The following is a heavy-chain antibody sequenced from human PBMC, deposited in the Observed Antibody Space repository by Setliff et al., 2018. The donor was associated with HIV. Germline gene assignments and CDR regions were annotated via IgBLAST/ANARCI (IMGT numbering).Heavy chain of an antibody. CDR2: ISGLGGGTI. Sequence: GGSLRLSCATSGFTFDSYSIIWVRQAPGKGLEWVSYISGLGGGTIYYADSVRGRFTISRDDAEKSVYLQMNSLRAEDTAVYHCAKDPRAAVATICDYWGQGTLVTVSS. J-gene: IGHJ4*02. V-gene: IGHV3-48*01. CDR1: GFTFDSYS. CDR3: AKDPRAAVATICDY. D-gene: IGHD5-12*01.